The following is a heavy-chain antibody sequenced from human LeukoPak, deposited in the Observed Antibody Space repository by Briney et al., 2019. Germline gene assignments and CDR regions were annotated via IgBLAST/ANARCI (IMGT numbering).Heavy chain of an antibody. J-gene: IGHJ4*02. CDR2: IFPGDSVT. V-gene: IGHV5-51*01. CDR3: ATSESQTKFDF. Sequence: GESLKISCKGSGYTFTTYWIGWVRQMPGKGLEWMGIIFPGDSVTIYDPSFQGQVTISADKSINTAYLQWSSLKASDTAMYYCATSESQTKFDFWGQGTLVTVSS. D-gene: IGHD1/OR15-1a*01. CDR1: GYTFTTYW.